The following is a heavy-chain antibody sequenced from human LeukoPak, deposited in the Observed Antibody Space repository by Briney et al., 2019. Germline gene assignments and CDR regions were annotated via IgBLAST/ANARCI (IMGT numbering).Heavy chain of an antibody. CDR2: ISYDGSNK. J-gene: IGHJ4*02. CDR3: ARVITMQEPPFDY. CDR1: GFTFSSYG. V-gene: IGHV3-30*19. Sequence: PGGSLRLSCAASGFTFSSYGMHWVRQAPGKGLEWVAVISYDGSNKYYADSVKGRFTISRDNSKNTLYLQMNSLRAEDTAVYYCARVITMQEPPFDYWGQGTLVTVSS. D-gene: IGHD3-3*01.